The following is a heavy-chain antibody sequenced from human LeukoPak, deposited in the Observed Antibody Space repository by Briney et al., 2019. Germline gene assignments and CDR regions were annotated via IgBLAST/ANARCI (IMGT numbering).Heavy chain of an antibody. CDR2: ISAFNGST. D-gene: IGHD1-14*01. Sequence: GASVKVSCKASGYTFTSYGISWLRQAPGQGLEWMGYISAFNGSTHYAQKFQGRVTLTTDTSTYTAYMELTSLRSDDTAVYFCAKDILLPLSVPDPWGQGTLATVSS. V-gene: IGHV1-18*01. J-gene: IGHJ5*02. CDR1: GYTFTSYG. CDR3: AKDILLPLSVPDP.